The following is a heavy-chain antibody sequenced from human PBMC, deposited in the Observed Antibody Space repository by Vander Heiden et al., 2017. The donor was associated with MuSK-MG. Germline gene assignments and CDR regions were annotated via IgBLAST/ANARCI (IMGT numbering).Heavy chain of an antibody. CDR3: ARARGGFKVGWFDP. CDR2: IYWDGDT. CDR1: GLSLTASGVG. Sequence: QITLKESGPTLVKPTQTVTLTCTLSGLSLTASGVGVGWIRQPPGKALEWLAVIYWDGDTRYSPSLQSRLTITKDISRNHVVLKMTNMDPADTATYHCARARGGFKVGWFDPWGQGTLVTVSS. J-gene: IGHJ5*02. D-gene: IGHD3-16*01. V-gene: IGHV2-5*02.